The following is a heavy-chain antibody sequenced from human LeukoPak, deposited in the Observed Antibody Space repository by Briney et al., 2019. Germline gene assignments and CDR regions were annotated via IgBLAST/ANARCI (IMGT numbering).Heavy chain of an antibody. D-gene: IGHD7-27*01. CDR2: ISNDDI. V-gene: IGHV3-48*04. CDR1: GFTFSTYS. J-gene: IGHJ4*02. CDR3: ARDHNWGSDY. Sequence: GGSLRLSCEASGFTFSTYSMNWVRQAPGKGLEWVSYISNDDIFYADSVEGRFTISRDNAKSSVYLQMNSLRADDTAVYYCARDHNWGSDYWGRGTLVSVSS.